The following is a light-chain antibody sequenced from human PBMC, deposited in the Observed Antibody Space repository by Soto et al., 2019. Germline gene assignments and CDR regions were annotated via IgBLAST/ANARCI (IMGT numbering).Light chain of an antibody. CDR3: AAWDDSLSGHYV. J-gene: IGLJ1*01. CDR2: RNN. CDR1: TSNIGTNY. V-gene: IGLV1-47*01. Sequence: QSVLTQPPSASGTPGQRVTISCYGSTSNIGTNYVYWYHQLPGTAPKLLISRNNQRPSGVPDRFSGSNSGTSASLAISGLRSEDEGDYYCAAWDDSLSGHYVFGTGTKVTVL.